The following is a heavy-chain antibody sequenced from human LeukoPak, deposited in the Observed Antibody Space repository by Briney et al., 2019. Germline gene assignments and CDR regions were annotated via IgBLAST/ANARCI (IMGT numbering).Heavy chain of an antibody. CDR2: INPTGGST. D-gene: IGHD1-26*01. Sequence: ASVKVSCKASGYTFTSYYMHWVRQAPGQGLEWMGLINPTGGSTGYAQKFQGRVTMTRDMSTSTDYMELSSLRSEDTAIYYCARDNSVGDNAWWFDPWGQGTWSPSPQ. V-gene: IGHV1-46*01. CDR3: ARDNSVGDNAWWFDP. CDR1: GYTFTSYY. J-gene: IGHJ5*02.